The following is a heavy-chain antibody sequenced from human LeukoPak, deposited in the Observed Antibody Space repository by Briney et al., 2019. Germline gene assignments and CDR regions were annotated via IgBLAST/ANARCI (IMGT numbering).Heavy chain of an antibody. D-gene: IGHD6-13*01. V-gene: IGHV3-15*01. CDR2: IKSKTDGGTT. J-gene: IGHJ4*02. CDR1: GFTFGNAW. Sequence: GGTLRLSCAASGFTFGNAWMSWVRQGPGKGLELVGRIKSKTDGGTTYHSAPMKGRFTFLSDDSKKTSYLQMNVLKTEETAVYFCGAGTGRYDFDYWGQGTLVTVSS. CDR3: GAGTGRYDFDY.